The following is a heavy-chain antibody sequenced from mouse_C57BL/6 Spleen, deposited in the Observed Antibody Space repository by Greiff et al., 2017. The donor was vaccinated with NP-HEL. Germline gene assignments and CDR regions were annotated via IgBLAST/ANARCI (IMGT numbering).Heavy chain of an antibody. D-gene: IGHD2-4*01. CDR1: GFTFSSYA. CDR3: ARDHDYDGWFAY. J-gene: IGHJ3*01. V-gene: IGHV5-4*01. Sequence: EVQLVESGGGLVKPGGSLKLSCAASGFTFSSYAMSWVRQTPEKRLEWVATISDGGSYTYYPDNVKGRFTISRDNAKNNLYLQMSHLKAEDTARYYCARDHDYDGWFAYWGQGTLVTVSA. CDR2: ISDGGSYT.